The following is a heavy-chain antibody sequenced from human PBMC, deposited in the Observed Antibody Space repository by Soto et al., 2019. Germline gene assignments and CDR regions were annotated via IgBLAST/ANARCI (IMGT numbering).Heavy chain of an antibody. V-gene: IGHV4-38-2*02. J-gene: IGHJ4*02. CDR3: ARGGYSGYDRYYFDF. Sequence: TSETLSLTCTVSGYSISRDYFWGWIRQSPGKELEWIASIYHSGSTYFNPSVRSRVTISVDTSKNQFSLRLNSLTAADTAMYYCARGGYSGYDRYYFDFWGPGTLVTVSS. CDR1: GYSISRDYF. D-gene: IGHD5-12*01. CDR2: IYHSGST.